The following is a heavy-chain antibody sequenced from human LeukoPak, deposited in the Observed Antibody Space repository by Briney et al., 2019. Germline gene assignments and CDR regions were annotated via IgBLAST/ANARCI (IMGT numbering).Heavy chain of an antibody. CDR1: GYTFTSYD. CDR3: ARHGYCSSTSCYNPNDAFDI. CDR2: MNPNSGNT. J-gene: IGHJ3*02. Sequence: ASVKVSCKASGYTFTSYDINWVRQATGQGLEWMGWMNPNSGNTGYAQKFQSRVTITRNTSISTAYMELSSLRSEDTAVYYCARHGYCSSTSCYNPNDAFDIWGQGTMVTVSS. D-gene: IGHD2-2*02. V-gene: IGHV1-8*03.